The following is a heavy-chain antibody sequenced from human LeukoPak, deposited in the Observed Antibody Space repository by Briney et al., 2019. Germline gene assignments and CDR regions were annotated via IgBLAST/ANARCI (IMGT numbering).Heavy chain of an antibody. Sequence: GGSLILSCAASGFTFSSYAMSWVRQAPGKGLEWVSAISGSGGSTYYADSVKGRFTISRDNPKNPLYLRMNSLRAEDTAVYYCAKGRIAVAATPQDYWGQGTLVTVSS. CDR1: GFTFSSYA. V-gene: IGHV3-23*01. D-gene: IGHD6-19*01. CDR2: ISGSGGST. CDR3: AKGRIAVAATPQDY. J-gene: IGHJ4*02.